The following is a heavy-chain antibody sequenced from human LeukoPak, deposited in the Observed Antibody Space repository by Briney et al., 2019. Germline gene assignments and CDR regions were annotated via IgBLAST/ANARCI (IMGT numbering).Heavy chain of an antibody. CDR2: IIPIFGTA. CDR1: GGTFSSYA. Sequence: SVKVSCKASGGTFSSYAISWVRQAPGQGLEWMGGIIPIFGTANYAQKFQGRVTITADESTSTAYMELSSLRSEDTAVYYCARGLRDIVVVPAAPYYYYYMDVWGKGTTVTVSS. CDR3: ARGLRDIVVVPAAPYYYYYMDV. V-gene: IGHV1-69*13. D-gene: IGHD2-2*01. J-gene: IGHJ6*03.